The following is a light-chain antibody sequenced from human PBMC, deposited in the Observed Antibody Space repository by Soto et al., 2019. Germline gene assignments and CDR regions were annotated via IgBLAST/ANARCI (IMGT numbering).Light chain of an antibody. CDR2: XXS. Sequence: DIQMTQSPATLSASVGDRVTITCRASQSISTWLAXYQQKPGKAPKLLIHXXSXXLSGXPSRXXGXGSGTXFXLXXXXXXXXXFATYYCQQYNSHRAWTFGQGTKVEI. CDR1: QSISTW. V-gene: IGKV1-5*03. CDR3: QQYNSHRAWT. J-gene: IGKJ1*01.